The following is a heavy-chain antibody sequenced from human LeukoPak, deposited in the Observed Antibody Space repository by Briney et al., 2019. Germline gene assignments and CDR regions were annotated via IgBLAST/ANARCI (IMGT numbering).Heavy chain of an antibody. V-gene: IGHV3-23*01. CDR3: AKDLHLRYFDWLPGDSFDV. D-gene: IGHD3-9*01. J-gene: IGHJ3*01. CDR1: GFTFSSYG. Sequence: GGSLRLSCAASGFTFSSYGMSWVRQAPGKGLEWVPSMSGSDGSTYYVDSVKGRFTISRDNSKNTLYLQMNSLRAEDTAVYYCAKDLHLRYFDWLPGDSFDVWGQGTMVTVSS. CDR2: MSGSDGST.